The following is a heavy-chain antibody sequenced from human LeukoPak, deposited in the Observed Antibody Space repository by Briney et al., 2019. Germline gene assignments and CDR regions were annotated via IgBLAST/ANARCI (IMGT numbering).Heavy chain of an antibody. J-gene: IGHJ4*02. Sequence: SETLSLTCTVSGGSITNYYWSWIRQPPGKGLESVGYVYYSGNPEYNPSLKSRVTISIDTSKNQFSLKLSSVTAADTAVYYCARDQYSGRFDYWGQGTLVTVSS. CDR2: VYYSGNP. CDR1: GGSITNYY. D-gene: IGHD1-26*01. V-gene: IGHV4-59*01. CDR3: ARDQYSGRFDY.